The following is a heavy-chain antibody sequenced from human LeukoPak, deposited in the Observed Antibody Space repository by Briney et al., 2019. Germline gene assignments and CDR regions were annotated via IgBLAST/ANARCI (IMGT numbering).Heavy chain of an antibody. Sequence: GGSLRLSCAASGFTFSSYSMNWVRQAPGKGLEWVSYISSSSSTIYYADSVKGRFTISRDNAKNSLYPQMNSLRAEDTAVYYCARVLYSGYDRANLFDYWGQGTLVTVSS. V-gene: IGHV3-48*01. D-gene: IGHD5-12*01. CDR2: ISSSSSTI. CDR3: ARVLYSGYDRANLFDY. J-gene: IGHJ4*02. CDR1: GFTFSSYS.